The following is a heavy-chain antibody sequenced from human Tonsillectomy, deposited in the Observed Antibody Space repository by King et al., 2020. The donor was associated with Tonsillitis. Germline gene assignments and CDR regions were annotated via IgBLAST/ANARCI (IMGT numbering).Heavy chain of an antibody. D-gene: IGHD3-3*01. V-gene: IGHV3-15*01. CDR2: IKSKIDGGTT. CDR1: GFTFSNAW. J-gene: IGHJ4*02. Sequence: VQLVESGGGLVKPGGSLRLSCAASGFTFSNAWMSWVRQAPGKGLEWVGRIKSKIDGGTTDYAAPVKGRFTISRDDSKNTLYLQMNSLKTEDTAVYYCTTYWSEYFDYWGQGTLVTVSS. CDR3: TTYWSEYFDY.